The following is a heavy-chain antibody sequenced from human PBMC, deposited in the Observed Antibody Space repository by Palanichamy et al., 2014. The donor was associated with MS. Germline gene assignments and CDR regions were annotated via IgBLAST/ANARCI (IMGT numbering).Heavy chain of an antibody. CDR1: GYTFSSHG. CDR2: VWFDGSKT. D-gene: IGHD2-15*01. CDR3: ARDPSGSFDI. V-gene: IGHV3-33*08. J-gene: IGHJ3*02. Sequence: QAQLVESGGGVVQPGRSLRLSCAASGYTFSSHGMHWVRQAPGKGLEWVAAVWFDGSKTCYADSVRGRFTISRDDSKNTLYLQMNSLRAEDTAVYYCARDPSGSFDIWGQGTVVTVSS.